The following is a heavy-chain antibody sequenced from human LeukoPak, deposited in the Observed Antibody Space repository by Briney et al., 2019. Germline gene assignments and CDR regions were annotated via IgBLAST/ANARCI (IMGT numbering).Heavy chain of an antibody. V-gene: IGHV4-59*01. CDR3: ASSYGDYSSGFDY. CDR1: GGSISSYY. D-gene: IGHD4-17*01. J-gene: IGHJ4*02. CDR2: IYYSGST. Sequence: ASETLSLTCTVSGGSISSYYWSWIRQPPGKGLEWIGYIYYSGSTNYNPSLKSRVTISVDTSKNQFSLKLSSVTAADTAVYYCASSYGDYSSGFDYWGQATLVTVSS.